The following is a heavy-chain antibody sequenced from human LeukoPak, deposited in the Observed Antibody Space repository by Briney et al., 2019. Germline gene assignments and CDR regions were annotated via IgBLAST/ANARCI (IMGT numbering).Heavy chain of an antibody. CDR1: GFTFSSYA. J-gene: IGHJ4*02. V-gene: IGHV3-30*04. D-gene: IGHD3-10*01. Sequence: GALRLSCAASGFTFSSYAMHWVRQAPGKGVEGVAVISYDGSNKYYADSVKGRFTISRDNSKNTLYLQMNSLRAEDTAVYYCARDRVENGPPDYWGQGTLVTVSS. CDR2: ISYDGSNK. CDR3: ARDRVENGPPDY.